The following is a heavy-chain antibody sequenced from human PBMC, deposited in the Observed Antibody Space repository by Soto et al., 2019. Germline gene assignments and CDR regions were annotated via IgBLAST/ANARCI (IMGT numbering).Heavy chain of an antibody. D-gene: IGHD3-10*01. Sequence: PWETLSLTCAVYGGSFSGYYWTWIRQPPGTGLEWIGEINHSGSTNYNPSLKSRVTISVDTSKNQFSLKLSSVTAADTAVYYCARVSGIYYYGMDVWGQGTTVTVSS. CDR1: GGSFSGYY. V-gene: IGHV4-34*01. J-gene: IGHJ6*02. CDR2: INHSGST. CDR3: ARVSGIYYYGMDV.